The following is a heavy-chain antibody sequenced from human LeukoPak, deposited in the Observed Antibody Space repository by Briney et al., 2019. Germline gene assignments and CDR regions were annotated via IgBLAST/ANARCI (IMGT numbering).Heavy chain of an antibody. CDR2: IYYSGST. CDR1: GGSISSGDYY. CDR3: ARVDSDTFDY. V-gene: IGHV4-61*08. Sequence: SQTLSLTCTVSGGSISSGDYYWSWIRQPPGTGLEWIGYIYYSGSTNYNPSLKSRVTISVDTSKNQFSLKLSSVTAADTAVYYCARVDSDTFDYWGQGTLVTVSS. D-gene: IGHD1-26*01. J-gene: IGHJ4*02.